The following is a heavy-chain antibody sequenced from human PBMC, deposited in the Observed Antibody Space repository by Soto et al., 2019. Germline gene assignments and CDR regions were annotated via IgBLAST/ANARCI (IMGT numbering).Heavy chain of an antibody. CDR1: GGTFSRYA. CDR2: IIPIFGTA. Sequence: QVQLVQSGAEVKKPGSSVKVSCKASGGTFSRYAISWVRQAPGQGLEWMGGIIPIFGTANYAQKFQGRVTITADESTSTAYMELSSLRSEGTAVYYCARDLSMGAYCRGDCYSGGFFDYWGPGTLVTVSS. J-gene: IGHJ4*02. V-gene: IGHV1-69*01. D-gene: IGHD2-21*02. CDR3: ARDLSMGAYCRGDCYSGGFFDY.